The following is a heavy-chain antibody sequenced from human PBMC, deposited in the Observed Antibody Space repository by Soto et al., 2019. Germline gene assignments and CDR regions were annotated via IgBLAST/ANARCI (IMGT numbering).Heavy chain of an antibody. CDR2: ISSSSSTI. CDR3: ASYYYASSGRLTSA. J-gene: IGHJ5*02. D-gene: IGHD3-22*01. CDR1: GFTFSSYS. Sequence: EVQLVESGGGLVQPGGSLRLSCAASGFTFSSYSMNWVRQAPGKGLELVSYISSSSSTIYYADSVKGRFTISRDNSKNSLYLQMNSLRDEDTAVYYCASYYYASSGRLTSAWGQGTLVTVSS. V-gene: IGHV3-48*02.